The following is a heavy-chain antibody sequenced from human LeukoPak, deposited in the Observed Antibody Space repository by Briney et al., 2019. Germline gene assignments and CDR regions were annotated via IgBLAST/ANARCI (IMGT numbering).Heavy chain of an antibody. J-gene: IGHJ4*02. V-gene: IGHV4-59*01. CDR1: GGSISSYY. Sequence: NPSETLSLTCTVSGGSISSYYWSWIRQPPGKGLEWIGYIYYSGSTNYNPSLKSRVTISVDTSKNRFSLKLSSVTAADTAVYYCARGLDFDYWGQGTLVTVSS. D-gene: IGHD6-6*01. CDR3: ARGLDFDY. CDR2: IYYSGST.